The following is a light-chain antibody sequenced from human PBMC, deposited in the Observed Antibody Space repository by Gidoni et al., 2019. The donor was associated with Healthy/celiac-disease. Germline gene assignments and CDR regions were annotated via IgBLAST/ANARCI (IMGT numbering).Light chain of an antibody. Sequence: QSDLTQHAYVAGSPGQSITISCTGTSSDVGGYNYVSWYQQHPGKAPKLMIYDVSNRPSGVSNRFSGSKSGNTASLTISGLQAEDEADYYCSSYTSSSTWVFGGGTKLTVL. CDR2: DVS. CDR1: SSDVGGYNY. CDR3: SSYTSSSTWV. J-gene: IGLJ3*02. V-gene: IGLV2-14*03.